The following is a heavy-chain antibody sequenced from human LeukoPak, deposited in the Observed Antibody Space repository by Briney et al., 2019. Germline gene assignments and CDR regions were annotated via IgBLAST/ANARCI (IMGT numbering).Heavy chain of an antibody. CDR1: GYTFSSYE. CDR2: ISSSGSTI. Sequence: PGGSLRLSCAASGYTFSSYEMNWVRQAPGKGLEWVSYISSSGSTIYYADSVKGRFTISRDNAKNSLYLQMNSLRVEDTAIYYCARDAGGRTQREGWFDPWGQGNLVTVSS. J-gene: IGHJ5*02. D-gene: IGHD1-1*01. CDR3: ARDAGGRTQREGWFDP. V-gene: IGHV3-48*03.